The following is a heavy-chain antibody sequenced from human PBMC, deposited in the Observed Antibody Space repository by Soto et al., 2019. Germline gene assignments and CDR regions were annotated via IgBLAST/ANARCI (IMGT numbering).Heavy chain of an antibody. D-gene: IGHD2-15*01. V-gene: IGHV1-46*01. CDR2: INPSGDT. J-gene: IGHJ4*02. CDR1: GDTFTSYY. Sequence: QVQLVQSGAEVKKPGASVKISCKASGDTFTSYYMHWVRQAPGQGLEWMGIINPSGDTSYAQKFQGRVTMTRDTSTRTVCMERGSLRSEDAAVYYCARVYCSGGGCYGIDYWGQGTLVTVSS. CDR3: ARVYCSGGGCYGIDY.